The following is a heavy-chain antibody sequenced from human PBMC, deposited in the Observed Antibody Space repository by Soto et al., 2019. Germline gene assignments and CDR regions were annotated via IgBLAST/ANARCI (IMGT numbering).Heavy chain of an antibody. Sequence: SETLSLTCVVSGGPVSGDDLYWSWIRHLPGKGLEWIANVYHTGTTYYNPSLKSRVSMSVDTSQNQFSLILASVTAADTAVYYCARALVTDYNSRDYHYYFAMDAWGQGTSVTVSS. CDR2: VYHTGTT. CDR1: GGPVSGDDLY. CDR3: ARALVTDYNSRDYHYYFAMDA. V-gene: IGHV4-31*02. D-gene: IGHD3-22*01. J-gene: IGHJ6*02.